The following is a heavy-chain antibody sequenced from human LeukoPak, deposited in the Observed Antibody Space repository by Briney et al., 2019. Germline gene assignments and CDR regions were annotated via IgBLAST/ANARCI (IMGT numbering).Heavy chain of an antibody. CDR1: GFTFSTYT. CDR3: VRDDAGTDHYYYGMDV. J-gene: IGHJ6*02. V-gene: IGHV3-48*02. CDR2: ISSGGSTI. D-gene: IGHD1-14*01. Sequence: GGSLRLSCAASGFTFSTYTMHWVHQAPGKGLEWVSYISSGGSTIYYADSVKGRFTISRDNAKNSLYLQMNSLGDEDTAVYYCVRDDAGTDHYYYGMDVWGQGTTVTVSS.